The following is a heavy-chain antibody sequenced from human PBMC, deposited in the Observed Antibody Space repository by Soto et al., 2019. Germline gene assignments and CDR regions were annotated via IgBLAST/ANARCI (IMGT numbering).Heavy chain of an antibody. CDR2: IYYSGST. CDR3: VSRCCRDIDAFYCCPGLRSSDP. D-gene: IGHD3-3*01. CDR1: GGSISSYY. Sequence: SETLSLTCTVSGGSISSYYWSWIRQPPGKGLEWIGYIYYSGSTNYNPSLKSRVTISVDTSKNQFSLKLSSVTAADTAVYYCVSRCCRDIDAFYCCPGLRSSDP. J-gene: IGHJ5*02. V-gene: IGHV4-59*01.